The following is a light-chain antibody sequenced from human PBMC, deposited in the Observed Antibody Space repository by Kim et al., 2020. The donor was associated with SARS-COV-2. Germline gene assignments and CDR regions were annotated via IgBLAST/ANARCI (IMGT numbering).Light chain of an antibody. V-gene: IGKV3-20*01. CDR2: AAS. J-gene: IGKJ1*01. Sequence: SPGERATRSCRASKRSLRDAFPFSQPTPTQAPRLLIYAASSRASGIPDRFSGSGSGTDFTLTISRLEPEDFAVYFCQQYAYSPTTFGQGTKVDIK. CDR3: QQYAYSPTT. CDR1: KRSLRDA.